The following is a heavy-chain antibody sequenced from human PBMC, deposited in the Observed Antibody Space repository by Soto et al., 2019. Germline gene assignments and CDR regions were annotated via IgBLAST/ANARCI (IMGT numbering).Heavy chain of an antibody. CDR2: IKSKTDGGTT. V-gene: IGHV3-15*01. D-gene: IGHD2-2*01. CDR1: GFTFSNAW. Sequence: EVQLVESGGGLVKPGGSLRLSCAASGFTFSNAWMSWVRQAPGKGLEWVGRIKSKTDGGTTDYAAPVKGRFTISRDDSKNTLYLQMNSRKSEDTAVYYCTTDPLGYCSSTSCLTTRYYFDYWGQGTLVTVSS. CDR3: TTDPLGYCSSTSCLTTRYYFDY. J-gene: IGHJ4*02.